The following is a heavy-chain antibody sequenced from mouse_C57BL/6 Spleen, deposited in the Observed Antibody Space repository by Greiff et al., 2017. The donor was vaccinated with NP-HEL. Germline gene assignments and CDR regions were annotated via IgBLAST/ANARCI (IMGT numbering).Heavy chain of an antibody. J-gene: IGHJ1*03. CDR1: GFTFSSYA. V-gene: IGHV5-4*03. Sequence: EVKLVESGGGLVKPGGSLKLSCAASGFTFSSYAMSWVRQTPEQRLEWVATISAGGSYTYYHDNVKGRFTISRYNAKNNLYLQMSHLKSEDTAMYCCAIQYDWYFDVWGTGTTVTVSS. CDR2: ISAGGSYT. D-gene: IGHD2-14*01. CDR3: AIQYDWYFDV.